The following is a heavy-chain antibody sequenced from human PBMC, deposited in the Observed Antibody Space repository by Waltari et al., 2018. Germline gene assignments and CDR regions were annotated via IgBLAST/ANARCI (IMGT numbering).Heavy chain of an antibody. V-gene: IGHV2-5*01. CDR3: AHTEQFAPAVWFVP. J-gene: IGHJ5*02. CDR1: GFSLSTNGVG. CDR2: IYWNDDK. D-gene: IGHD6-19*01. Sequence: QITFKESGPTLVKPTQTLTLTCTCSGFSLSTNGVGVGWLRQPPGKALEWLANIYWNDDKRYSPSLKSRRTITKDTSKNQVVLTMTNVDPVDTATYFCAHTEQFAPAVWFVPWGQGTLVAVSS.